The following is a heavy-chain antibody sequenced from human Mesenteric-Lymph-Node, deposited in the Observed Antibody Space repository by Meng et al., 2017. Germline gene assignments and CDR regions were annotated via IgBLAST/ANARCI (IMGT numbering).Heavy chain of an antibody. J-gene: IGHJ5*02. CDR1: GYTFTSYD. CDR3: ARGSKGYSSSWYGYHNWFDP. CDR2: MNPNSGNT. V-gene: IGHV1-8*01. Sequence: QGQLVQSGAGVKKPGASVKVSCKASGYTFTSYDINWVRQATGQGLEWMGWMNPNSGNTGYAQKFQGRVTMTRNTSISTAYMELSSLRSEDTAVYYCARGSKGYSSSWYGYHNWFDPWGQGTLVTVSS. D-gene: IGHD6-13*01.